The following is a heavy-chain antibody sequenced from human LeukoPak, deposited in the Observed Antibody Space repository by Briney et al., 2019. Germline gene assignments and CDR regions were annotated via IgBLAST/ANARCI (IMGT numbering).Heavy chain of an antibody. CDR1: GYTFTGYY. CDR2: SNPNSGGA. D-gene: IGHD3-10*01. Sequence: ASVNVSCKASGYTFTGYYMHWVRQAAGQGVEGMGRSNPNSGGANYAQKFHGRFTMTRDTSIRTAYMDLSRLRSDAAAVYYCARVTVSGSGQDKPFDYWGQGTLVAVSS. V-gene: IGHV1-2*06. J-gene: IGHJ4*02. CDR3: ARVTVSGSGQDKPFDY.